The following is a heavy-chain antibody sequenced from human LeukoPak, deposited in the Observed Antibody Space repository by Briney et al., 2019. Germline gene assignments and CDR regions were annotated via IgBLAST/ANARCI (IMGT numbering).Heavy chain of an antibody. CDR1: GGSISSYY. V-gene: IGHV4-4*07. Sequence: SETLSLTCTVSGGSISSYYWSWIRQPAGKGLEWTGRIYTSGSTNYNPSLKSRVTMSVDTSKNQFSLKLSSVTAADTAVYYCARLTGYYDILTGYRELYYFDYWGQGTLVTVSS. CDR3: ARLTGYYDILTGYRELYYFDY. D-gene: IGHD3-9*01. J-gene: IGHJ4*02. CDR2: IYTSGST.